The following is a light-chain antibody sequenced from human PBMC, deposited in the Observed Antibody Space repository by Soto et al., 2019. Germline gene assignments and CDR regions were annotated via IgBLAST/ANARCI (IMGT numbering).Light chain of an antibody. CDR1: QTISSW. V-gene: IGKV1-5*03. CDR2: KAS. CDR3: QHYNSYSEA. J-gene: IGKJ1*01. Sequence: DIEITQSPSTLSGSVGDRVTITCRASQTISSWLAWYPQKPGKAPKLLIYKASTLKSGVPSRFSGSGSWTESTLPISRLQPDDFATYYCQHYNSYSEAFGQGTKVDIK.